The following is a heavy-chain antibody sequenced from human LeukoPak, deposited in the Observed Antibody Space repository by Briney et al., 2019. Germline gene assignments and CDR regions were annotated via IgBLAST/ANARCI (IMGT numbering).Heavy chain of an antibody. V-gene: IGHV1-18*01. CDR3: ARDTKTGYCSGGSCPGSDY. J-gene: IGHJ4*02. CDR1: GYTFTSYG. Sequence: WASVKVSCKASGYTFTSYGISWARQAPGQGLEWMGWISAYNGNTNYAQKLQGRVTMTTDTSTSTAYMELRSLRSDDTAVYYCARDTKTGYCSGGSCPGSDYWGQGTLVTVSS. CDR2: ISAYNGNT. D-gene: IGHD2-15*01.